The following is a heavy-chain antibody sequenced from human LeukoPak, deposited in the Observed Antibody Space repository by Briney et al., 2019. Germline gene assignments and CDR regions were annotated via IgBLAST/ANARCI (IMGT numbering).Heavy chain of an antibody. J-gene: IGHJ3*02. CDR1: GYSISNGHY. Sequence: PSETLSLTCTVSGYSISNGHYWGWIRQPPGKGLEWIGSISHTGSSYYNPSLKSRVTISVDTSKNQFSLRLSSVTAADTAVYYCARARNYYDSSGFYYEGDAFDIWGQGTMVTVSS. V-gene: IGHV4-38-2*02. CDR3: ARARNYYDSSGFYYEGDAFDI. D-gene: IGHD3-22*01. CDR2: ISHTGSS.